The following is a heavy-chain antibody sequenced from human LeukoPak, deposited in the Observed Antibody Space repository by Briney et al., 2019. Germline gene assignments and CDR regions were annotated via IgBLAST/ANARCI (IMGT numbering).Heavy chain of an antibody. CDR2: IYYSGST. J-gene: IGHJ4*02. D-gene: IGHD3-16*01. Sequence: PSETLPLTCTVSGGSISSSTYYWGWIRRPPGKGLEWIGSIYYSGSTYYNPSLKSRVTVSVDTSKNQFSLNLSSVTAADTAVYYCVRGSTLRHYQYWGQGTLVTVSS. CDR3: VRGSTLRHYQY. V-gene: IGHV4-39*01. CDR1: GGSISSSTYY.